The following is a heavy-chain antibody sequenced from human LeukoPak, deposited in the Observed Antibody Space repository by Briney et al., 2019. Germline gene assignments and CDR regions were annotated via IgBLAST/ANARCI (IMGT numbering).Heavy chain of an antibody. D-gene: IGHD3-3*01. J-gene: IGHJ4*02. CDR2: I. CDR1: GYRFSSYW. V-gene: IGHV5-51*01. Sequence: GESLKISCKGSGYRFSSYWIGWVRQMPGKGLEWMGIIYSPSFQGQVTISADKSTSTAYLQWSNLKASDTAMYYCVRHRTVFGVDPDYWGQGTLVTVSS. CDR3: VRHRTVFGVDPDY.